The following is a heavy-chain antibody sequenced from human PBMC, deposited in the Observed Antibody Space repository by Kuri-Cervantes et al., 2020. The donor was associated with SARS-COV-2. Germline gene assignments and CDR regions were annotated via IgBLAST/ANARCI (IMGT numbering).Heavy chain of an antibody. J-gene: IGHJ4*01. CDR2: ISGSDDVT. V-gene: IGHV3-23*01. D-gene: IGHD5-24*01. CDR1: GFTFSNYA. CDR3: AKRDAYSQGSYFDY. Sequence: GESLKISCAASGFTFSNYAMTWVRQAPGKGLEWVSTISGSDDVTHLADSVKGRFTVSRDNSRNMLYLEMSSLRVEDTAVYYCAKRDAYSQGSYFDYWGHGTLVTVSS.